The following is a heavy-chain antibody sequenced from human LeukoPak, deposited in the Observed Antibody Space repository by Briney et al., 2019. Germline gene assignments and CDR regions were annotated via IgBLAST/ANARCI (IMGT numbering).Heavy chain of an antibody. CDR2: ISSSSSYI. J-gene: IGHJ4*02. D-gene: IGHD3-22*01. CDR3: ATVSSGYYQRFDY. V-gene: IGHV3-21*01. Sequence: GGSLRLSCAASGFTFSSYSMNWVRQAPGKGLEWVSSISSSSSYIYYADSVKGRFTISRDNSKNTLYLQMNSLRAEDTAVYYCATVSSGYYQRFDYWGQGTLVAVSS. CDR1: GFTFSSYS.